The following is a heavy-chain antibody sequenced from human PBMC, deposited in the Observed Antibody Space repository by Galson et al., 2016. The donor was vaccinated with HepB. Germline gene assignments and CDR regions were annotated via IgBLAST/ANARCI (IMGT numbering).Heavy chain of an antibody. V-gene: IGHV1-69*08. CDR1: QDSFRSYT. Sequence: SVKVSCKASQDSFRSYTITWVRQAPGQGLEWMGRIVPLLGQTNYAQKFQDRVTITADKSTDTAYLELKNLKSEDTAVYYCARDLLTRVTTVAPYYWGLGTLVTVSS. J-gene: IGHJ4*01. D-gene: IGHD4-17*01. CDR3: ARDLLTRVTTVAPYY. CDR2: IVPLLGQT.